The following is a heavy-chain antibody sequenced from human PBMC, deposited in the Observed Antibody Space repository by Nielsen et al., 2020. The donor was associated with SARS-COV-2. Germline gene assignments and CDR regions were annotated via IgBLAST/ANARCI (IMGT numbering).Heavy chain of an antibody. J-gene: IGHJ6*03. CDR1: GFTFSSYS. Sequence: GESLKISCAASGFTFSSYSMNWVRQAPGKGLEWVSSISSSSSYIYYADSVKGRFTISRDNAKNSLYLQMNSLRAEDTAVYYCARDTVLDYYYMDVWGKGTTVTVSS. CDR3: ARDTVLDYYYMDV. CDR2: ISSSSSYI. V-gene: IGHV3-21*01. D-gene: IGHD3-3*01.